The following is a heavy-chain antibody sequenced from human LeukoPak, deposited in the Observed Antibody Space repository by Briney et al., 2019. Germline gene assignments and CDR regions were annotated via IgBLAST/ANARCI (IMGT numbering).Heavy chain of an antibody. J-gene: IGHJ4*02. CDR3: GKTTTGYSSGQKPAWPVDF. CDR2: IFGSGGSP. D-gene: IGHD5-18*01. Sequence: GGSLRLSCEASGFTFGSYAMCWVRQAPGKGLEWVSGIFGSGGSPHYADSVRGRFTISRDNSKNTLYLQINSLRADDTAVYYCGKTTTGYSSGQKPAWPVDFWGQGTLVTVSS. V-gene: IGHV3-23*01. CDR1: GFTFGSYA.